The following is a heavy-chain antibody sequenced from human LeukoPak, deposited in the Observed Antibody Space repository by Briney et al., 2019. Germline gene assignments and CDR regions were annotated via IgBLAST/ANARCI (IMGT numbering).Heavy chain of an antibody. CDR2: IYASGST. CDR3: ARDGGANRNFDY. J-gene: IGHJ4*02. CDR1: GGSISSGTYY. V-gene: IGHV4-61*02. Sequence: SQTLSLTCTVSGGSISSGTYYWSWIRQPAGKGLEWIGRIYASGSTNYNPSLKSRVTISVDTSKNQFSLKLSSVTAADTAVYYCARDGGANRNFDYWGQGMLVTVSS. D-gene: IGHD4/OR15-4a*01.